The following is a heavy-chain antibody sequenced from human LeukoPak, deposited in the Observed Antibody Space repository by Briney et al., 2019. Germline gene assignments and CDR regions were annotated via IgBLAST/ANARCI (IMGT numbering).Heavy chain of an antibody. CDR3: ASGGAGGSYVSDAFDI. D-gene: IGHD3-16*01. CDR1: GFTFSSYW. Sequence: PGGSLRLSCAASGFTFSSYWMSWVRQAPGKGLEWVANIKQDGSEKYYVDSVKGRFTISRDNAKNSLYLQMNSLRAEDTAVYYCASGGAGGSYVSDAFDIWGQGTMVTVSS. V-gene: IGHV3-7*01. CDR2: IKQDGSEK. J-gene: IGHJ3*02.